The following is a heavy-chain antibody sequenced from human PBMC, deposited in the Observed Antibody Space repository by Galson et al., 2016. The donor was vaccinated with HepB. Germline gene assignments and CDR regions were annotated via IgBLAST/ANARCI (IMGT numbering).Heavy chain of an antibody. CDR3: ARQMVGTVTPTFPSGYYFDY. V-gene: IGHV4-39*01. CDR1: GSISSSNYY. Sequence: GSISSSNYYWGWVRQPPGKGLEWIGSISYTGTTFYNPSLKSRVTMSVDTSKNQFSLKLSSVTAADTAVYYCARQMVGTVTPTFPSGYYFDYWGQGTLVTVSS. J-gene: IGHJ4*02. D-gene: IGHD4-17*01. CDR2: ISYTGTT.